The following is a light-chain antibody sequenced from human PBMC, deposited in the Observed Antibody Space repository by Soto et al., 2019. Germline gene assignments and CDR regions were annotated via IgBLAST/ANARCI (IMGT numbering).Light chain of an antibody. CDR3: QQYGNSGVT. CDR1: QSVSSSY. J-gene: IGKJ3*01. CDR2: GAS. Sequence: EMVLTQSPCTLSLSPGERATLSCRASQSVSSSYLAWYQQKPGQAPRLLIYGASSRATGIPDRFSGSGSGTDFTLTISRLEPEDFAVYYCQQYGNSGVTFGPGTKVDI. V-gene: IGKV3-20*01.